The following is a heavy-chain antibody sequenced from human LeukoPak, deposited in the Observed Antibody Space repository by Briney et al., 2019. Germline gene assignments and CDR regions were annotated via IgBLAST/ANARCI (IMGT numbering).Heavy chain of an antibody. D-gene: IGHD3-9*01. J-gene: IGHJ6*02. V-gene: IGHV3-21*01. CDR2: ISSSSSYI. Sequence: GGSLRLSCAAPGFTFSSYSMNWVRQAPGKGLEWVSSISSSSSYIYYADSVKGRFTISRDNAKNAVYVQMNSLRAADTAVYYCASSYDILTGYYGSYYYGMDVWGQGTTVTISS. CDR1: GFTFSSYS. CDR3: ASSYDILTGYYGSYYYGMDV.